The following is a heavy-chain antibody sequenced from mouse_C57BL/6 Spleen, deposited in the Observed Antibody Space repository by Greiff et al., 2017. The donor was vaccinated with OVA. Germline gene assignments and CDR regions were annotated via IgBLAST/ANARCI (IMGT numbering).Heavy chain of an antibody. Sequence: QQSCKASGYTFTSYWMHWVKQRPGRGLEWIGRIDPNSGGTKYNEKFKSKATLTVDKPSSTAYMQLSSLTSEDSAVYYCARSGGYYYGSSYYYYAMDYWGQGTSVTVSS. CDR3: ARSGGYYYGSSYYYYAMDY. J-gene: IGHJ4*01. CDR1: GYTFTSYW. V-gene: IGHV1-72*01. D-gene: IGHD1-1*01. CDR2: IDPNSGGT.